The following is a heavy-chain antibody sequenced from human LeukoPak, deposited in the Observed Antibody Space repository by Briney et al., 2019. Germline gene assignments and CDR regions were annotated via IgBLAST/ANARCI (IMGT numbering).Heavy chain of an antibody. CDR3: ARMRGDTNSGYVIFDY. J-gene: IGHJ4*02. CDR2: IYTSGST. D-gene: IGHD5-12*01. Sequence: SETLSLTCTVSGGSISSGSYYWSWIRQPAGRGLEWIGRIYTSGSTNYNPSLKSRVTISVDTSKNQFSLKLSSVTAADTAVYYCARMRGDTNSGYVIFDYWGQGTLVTVSS. V-gene: IGHV4-61*02. CDR1: GGSISSGSYY.